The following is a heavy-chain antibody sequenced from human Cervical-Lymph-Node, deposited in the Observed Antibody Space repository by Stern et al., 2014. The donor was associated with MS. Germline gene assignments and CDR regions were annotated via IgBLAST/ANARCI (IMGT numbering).Heavy chain of an antibody. CDR1: GGTFSKFP. D-gene: IGHD6-13*01. CDR2: IFPVLGTS. J-gene: IGHJ5*02. V-gene: IGHV1-69*12. Sequence: QVQLVQSGAEVTKPGSSVKVSCKASGGTFSKFPSSWVRQAPGQGLEWMGGIFPVLGTSTYAQEFRGRVTITADASTSTVYMELSSLRSDDTAVYYCALSSETSDRWYSLGYDLWGQGTLVTVSS. CDR3: ALSSETSDRWYSLGYDL.